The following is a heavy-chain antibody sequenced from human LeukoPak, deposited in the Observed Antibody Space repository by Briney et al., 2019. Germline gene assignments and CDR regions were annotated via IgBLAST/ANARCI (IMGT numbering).Heavy chain of an antibody. CDR1: GGSISSYY. CDR2: IYTCGST. J-gene: IGHJ6*03. V-gene: IGHV4-4*07. CDR3: ARDRSSSSIGYHYYMDV. D-gene: IGHD6-6*01. Sequence: SSETLSLTCTVSGGSISSYYWSWIRQPAGKGLEWIGRIYTCGSTNYNPSLKSRVTMSVDTSTNQFSLKLSSVTAADTAVYYCARDRSSSSIGYHYYMDVWGKGTTVTVSS.